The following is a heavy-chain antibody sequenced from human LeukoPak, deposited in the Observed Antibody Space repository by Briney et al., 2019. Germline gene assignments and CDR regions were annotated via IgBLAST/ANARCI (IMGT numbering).Heavy chain of an antibody. CDR2: ISSSNSYI. J-gene: IGHJ4*02. V-gene: IGHV3-21*01. CDR1: GFTFSTYI. D-gene: IGHD2/OR15-2a*01. Sequence: GGSLRLSCAASGFTFSTYIMTWVWVRQAPGKGLEWVSSISSSNSYIYYADSVMGRFTISRDNAKNMVYLHMNSLRVDDTAVYYCASFYETYWGRGTLVTVSS. CDR3: ASFYETY.